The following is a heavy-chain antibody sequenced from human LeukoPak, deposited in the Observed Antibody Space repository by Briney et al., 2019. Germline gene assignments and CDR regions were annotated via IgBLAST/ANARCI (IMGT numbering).Heavy chain of an antibody. CDR2: IYTSGST. D-gene: IGHD6-19*01. V-gene: IGHV4-61*02. J-gene: IGHJ3*02. CDR1: GGSISSGSYY. Sequence: SETLSLTCTVSGGSISSGSYYWSWIRQPAGKGLEWIGRIYTSGSTNYNPSLKSRVTISVDTSKNQFSLKLSSVTAADTAVYYCASGWYSSGLDAFDIWGQGTMVTVSS. CDR3: ASGWYSSGLDAFDI.